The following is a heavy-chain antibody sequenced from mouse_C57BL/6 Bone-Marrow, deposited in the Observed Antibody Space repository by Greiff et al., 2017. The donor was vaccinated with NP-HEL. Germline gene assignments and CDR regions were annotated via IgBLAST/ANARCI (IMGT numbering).Heavy chain of an antibody. CDR1: GFTFSSYA. V-gene: IGHV5-4*01. Sequence: EVKVVESGGGLVKPGGSLKLSCAASGFTFSSYAMSWVRQTPEKRLEWVATISDGGSYTYYPDNVKGRFTISRDNAKNNLYLQMSHLKSEDTAMYYCAREERNAWFAYWGQGTLVTVSA. CDR3: AREERNAWFAY. J-gene: IGHJ3*01. CDR2: ISDGGSYT.